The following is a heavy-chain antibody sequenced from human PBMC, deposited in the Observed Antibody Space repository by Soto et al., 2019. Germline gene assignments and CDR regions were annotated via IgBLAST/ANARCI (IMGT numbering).Heavy chain of an antibody. D-gene: IGHD6-6*01. CDR2: IYYSGST. CDR1: GGSISSYY. CDR3: ARDRRIAARHRWDYYYGMDV. J-gene: IGHJ6*02. Sequence: SETLSLTCTVSGGSISSYYWSWIRQPPGKGLEWIGYIYYSGSTNYNPSLKSRVTISVDTSKNQFSLKLSSVTAADTAVYYCARDRRIAARHRWDYYYGMDVWGQGTTVTVSS. V-gene: IGHV4-59*01.